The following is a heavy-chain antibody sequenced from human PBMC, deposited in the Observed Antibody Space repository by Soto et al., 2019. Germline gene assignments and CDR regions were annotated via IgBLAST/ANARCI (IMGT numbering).Heavy chain of an antibody. V-gene: IGHV3-48*01. D-gene: IGHD6-13*01. CDR3: ARDLGSSWYPEYFQH. CDR1: GFTFSSYS. CDR2: VTSSSSTI. Sequence: EVQLVESGGGLVQPGGSLRLSCAASGFTFSSYSMNWVRQAPWKGLEWVSYVTSSSSTIYYADSVKGRFTISRDNPKKSLYLQMNSLRAEDTAVYYCARDLGSSWYPEYFQHWGQGTLVTVSS. J-gene: IGHJ1*01.